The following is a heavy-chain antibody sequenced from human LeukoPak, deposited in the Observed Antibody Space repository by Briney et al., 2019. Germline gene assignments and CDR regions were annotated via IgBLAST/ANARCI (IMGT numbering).Heavy chain of an antibody. CDR2: IYPGDSDT. Sequence: GESLKISCKGSGYSFTSYWIGWVRQMPVKGLEWMGIIYPGDSDTRYSPSFQGQVTISADKSISTAYLQWSSLKASDTAMYYCARQIPGTTDAFDIWGQGTMVTVSS. V-gene: IGHV5-51*01. J-gene: IGHJ3*02. D-gene: IGHD1-7*01. CDR1: GYSFTSYW. CDR3: ARQIPGTTDAFDI.